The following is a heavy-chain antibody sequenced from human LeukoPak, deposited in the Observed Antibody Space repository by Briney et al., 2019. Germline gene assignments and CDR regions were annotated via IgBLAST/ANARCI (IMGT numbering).Heavy chain of an antibody. CDR3: ARGGSSWSNWFDP. J-gene: IGHJ5*02. CDR2: IYSSGST. D-gene: IGHD6-13*01. CDR1: GASINSYY. Sequence: SETLSLTCTVSGASINSYYWSWIRQPAGKGLEWIGRIYSSGSTNYNPSLKSRVIMSVDTSNNQFSLKLSSMTAADTAVYYCARGGSSWSNWFDPWGQGTLVTVSS. V-gene: IGHV4-4*07.